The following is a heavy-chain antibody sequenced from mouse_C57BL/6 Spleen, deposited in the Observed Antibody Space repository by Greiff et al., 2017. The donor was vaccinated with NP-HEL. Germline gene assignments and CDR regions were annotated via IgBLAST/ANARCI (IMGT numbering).Heavy chain of an antibody. CDR3: AMGDYGNVVDY. Sequence: QVQLQQPGAELVKPGASVKVSCKASGYTFTSYWMHWVKQRPGQGLEWIGRIHPSDSDTNYNQKFKGKATLTVAKSSSTAYMQLRSMTSEDSAVYYCAMGDYGNVVDYWGQGTTLTVSS. CDR2: IHPSDSDT. CDR1: GYTFTSYW. J-gene: IGHJ2*01. V-gene: IGHV1-74*01. D-gene: IGHD2-1*01.